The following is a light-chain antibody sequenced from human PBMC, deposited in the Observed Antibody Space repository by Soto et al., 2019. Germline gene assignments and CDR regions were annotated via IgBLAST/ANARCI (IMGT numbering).Light chain of an antibody. CDR2: EVS. CDR1: SSDVGGYNY. V-gene: IGLV2-8*01. J-gene: IGLJ1*01. Sequence: QSALTQPPSASGSPGQSVTISCTGTSSDVGGYNYVSWYQQHPGKAPKLMIYEVSKRPSGVPDRFSGSKSGNTASLTVSGLQAEDEAAYYCSSYAGSLYVFGTGTQLTVL. CDR3: SSYAGSLYV.